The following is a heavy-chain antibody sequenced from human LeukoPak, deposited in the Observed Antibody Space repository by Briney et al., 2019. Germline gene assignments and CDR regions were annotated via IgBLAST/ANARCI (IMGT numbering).Heavy chain of an antibody. CDR2: IYYSGST. CDR1: GGSISSSSYY. J-gene: IGHJ4*02. D-gene: IGHD5-18*01. V-gene: IGHV4-61*01. Sequence: SETLSLTCTVSGGSISSSSYYWSWIRQPPGKGLEWIGYIYYSGSTNYNPSLKSRVTISVDTSKNQFSLKLNSVTAADTAVYYCARENGYRYDYWGQGTLVTVSS. CDR3: ARENGYRYDY.